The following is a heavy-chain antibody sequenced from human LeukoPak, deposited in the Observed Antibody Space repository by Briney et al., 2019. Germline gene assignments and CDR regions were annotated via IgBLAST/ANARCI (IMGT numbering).Heavy chain of an antibody. J-gene: IGHJ4*02. CDR2: FDPEDGET. V-gene: IGHV1-24*01. Sequence: ASVKVPCKVSGYTLTELSMHWVRQAPGKGLEWMGGFDPEDGETIYAQKFQGRVTMTEDTSTDTAYMELSSLRSEDTAVYYCATGKSQDYYGSGSYYDYFDYWGQGTLVTVSS. CDR1: GYTLTELS. CDR3: ATGKSQDYYGSGSYYDYFDY. D-gene: IGHD3-10*01.